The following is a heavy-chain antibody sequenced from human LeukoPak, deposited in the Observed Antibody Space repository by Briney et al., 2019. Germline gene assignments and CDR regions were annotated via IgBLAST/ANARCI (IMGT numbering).Heavy chain of an antibody. CDR1: GGSISSGSYY. CDR2: IYTSGST. CDR3: ARDRCYASGNCYIAY. D-gene: IGHD3-10*01. V-gene: IGHV4-61*02. J-gene: IGHJ4*02. Sequence: SETLSLTCTVSGGSISSGSYYWSWIRQPAGKGLEWLGRIYTSGSTNYNPSLKSRVTILVGTSKNQFSLTLNSVTAADTAVYYCARDRCYASGNCYIAYWGQGTLVTVSS.